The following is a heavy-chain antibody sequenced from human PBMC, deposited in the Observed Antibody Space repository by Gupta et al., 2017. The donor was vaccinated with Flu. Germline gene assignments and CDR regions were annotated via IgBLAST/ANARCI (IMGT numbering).Heavy chain of an antibody. D-gene: IGHD2-15*01. Sequence: VRQAPGQRLEWMGWINAGNGNTKYSQKFQGRVTITRDTSASTAYMELSSLRSEDTAVYYCARDLLSWVAATAYYYYGMDVWGQGTTVTVSS. CDR2: INAGNGNT. V-gene: IGHV1-3*01. CDR3: ARDLLSWVAATAYYYYGMDV. J-gene: IGHJ6*02.